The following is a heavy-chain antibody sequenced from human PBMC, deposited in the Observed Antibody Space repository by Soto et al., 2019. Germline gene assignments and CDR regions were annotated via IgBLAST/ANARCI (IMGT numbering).Heavy chain of an antibody. Sequence: EVQLVESGGGSVQPGGSLRLSCAASGFTLSDQWMHWVRQAPGKGLVWVSRIRSDGSSTSYADSVKGRFTISRDNAKNTLHLQMNSLRVEDTAVYYCARTDYADYWGQGTLVTVSS. J-gene: IGHJ4*02. CDR1: GFTLSDQW. V-gene: IGHV3-74*01. CDR3: ARTDYADY. CDR2: IRSDGSST.